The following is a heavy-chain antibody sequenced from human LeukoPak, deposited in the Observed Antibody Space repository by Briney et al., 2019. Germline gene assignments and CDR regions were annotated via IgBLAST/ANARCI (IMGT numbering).Heavy chain of an antibody. CDR3: ATQRGSYLWGTDFDY. Sequence: ASVKVSCTASGYTFTGYYMHRVRQAPGQGLEWMGWINPNSGDTKYSQKFQGRVTMTRDTSISTAYMELSRLRSDDTAVYYCATQRGSYLWGTDFDYWGQGTLVTVSS. D-gene: IGHD3-16*01. V-gene: IGHV1-2*02. CDR2: INPNSGDT. CDR1: GYTFTGYY. J-gene: IGHJ4*02.